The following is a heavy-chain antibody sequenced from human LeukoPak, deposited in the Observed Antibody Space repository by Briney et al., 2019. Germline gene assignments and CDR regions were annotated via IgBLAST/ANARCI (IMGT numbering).Heavy chain of an antibody. CDR3: ARDTATLDY. CDR2: ISAHNGNT. D-gene: IGHD5-18*01. J-gene: IGHJ4*02. Sequence: ASVKVSCKASGYTLTSYGISWVRQAPGQGLEWMGWISAHNGNTNYAQNLQVRVTMTTDTSTSTAYMELRSLRSDDTAVYYCARDTATLDYWGQGTLVTVSS. V-gene: IGHV1-18*01. CDR1: GYTLTSYG.